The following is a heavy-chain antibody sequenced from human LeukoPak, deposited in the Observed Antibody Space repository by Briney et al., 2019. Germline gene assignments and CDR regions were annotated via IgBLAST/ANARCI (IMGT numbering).Heavy chain of an antibody. Sequence: PSETLSLTCAVYGGSFSGYYWSWIRQPPGKGLEWIGEINHSGSTNYNPSLKSRVTISVDTSKNQFSLKLSSVTAADTAVYYCARGRVWGSYRPKYNWFDPWGQGTLVTVSS. CDR1: GGSFSGYY. CDR3: ARGRVWGSYRPKYNWFDP. J-gene: IGHJ5*02. D-gene: IGHD3-16*02. CDR2: INHSGST. V-gene: IGHV4-34*01.